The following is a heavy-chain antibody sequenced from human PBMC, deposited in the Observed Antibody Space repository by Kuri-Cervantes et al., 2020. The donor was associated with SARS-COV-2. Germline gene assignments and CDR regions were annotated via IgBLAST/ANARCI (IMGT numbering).Heavy chain of an antibody. Sequence: ESLKISCTVSGYSISSGYYWGWIRQPPGKGLEWIGDIKHSGSTNCNPSLKSRVTISVDTSKNQFSLKLTSVTAADTAVYYCARGVPGFWGPGTLVTVSS. CDR3: ARGVPGF. J-gene: IGHJ4*02. CDR1: GYSISSGYY. D-gene: IGHD5/OR15-5a*01. V-gene: IGHV4-38-2*02. CDR2: IKHSGST.